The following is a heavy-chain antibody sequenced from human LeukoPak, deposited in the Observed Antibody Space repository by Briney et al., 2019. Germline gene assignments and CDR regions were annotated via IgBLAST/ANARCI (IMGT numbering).Heavy chain of an antibody. CDR3: ARGVSYYDSSGYYNEYFQH. J-gene: IGHJ1*01. D-gene: IGHD3-22*01. Sequence: SETLSLTCTVSGGSISSYYWSWIRQPPGKGLEWIGYIYYGGSTNYNPSLKSRVTISVDTSKNQFSLKLSSVTAADTAVYYCARGVSYYDSSGYYNEYFQHWGQGTLVTVPS. V-gene: IGHV4-59*08. CDR2: IYYGGST. CDR1: GGSISSYY.